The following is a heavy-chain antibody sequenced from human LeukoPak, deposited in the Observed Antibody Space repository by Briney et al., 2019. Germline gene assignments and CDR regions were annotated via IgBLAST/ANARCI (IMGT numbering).Heavy chain of an antibody. J-gene: IGHJ6*02. CDR1: GGSISSGGYY. CDR3: ARDRRYCSGGSCYSGAHYYYYGMDV. Sequence: KASETLSLTCTVSGGSISSGGYYWSWIRQHPGKGLEWIGYIYYSGSTYYNPSLKSRVTISVDTSKNQFSLKLSSVTAADTAVYYCARDRRYCSGGSCYSGAHYYYYGMDVWGQGTTVTVPS. D-gene: IGHD2-15*01. V-gene: IGHV4-31*03. CDR2: IYYSGST.